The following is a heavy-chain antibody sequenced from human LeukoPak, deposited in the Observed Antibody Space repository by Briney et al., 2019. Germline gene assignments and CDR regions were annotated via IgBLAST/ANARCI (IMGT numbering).Heavy chain of an antibody. V-gene: IGHV3-20*03. CDR2: INWNGGST. D-gene: IGHD1-1*01. CDR3: ARSNDLYYYYMDV. Sequence: GGSLRLSSAASGFTFDGYGISWVRQAPGKGLEWVSGINWNGGSTGYADSVKGRFTISRDNAKNSLYLQMNSLRAEDTALYYCARSNDLYYYYMDVWGKGTTVTVSS. CDR1: GFTFDGYG. J-gene: IGHJ6*03.